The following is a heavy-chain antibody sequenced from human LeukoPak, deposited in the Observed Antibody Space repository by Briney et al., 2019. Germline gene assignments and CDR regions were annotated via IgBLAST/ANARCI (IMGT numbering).Heavy chain of an antibody. CDR2: IIGSDGST. V-gene: IGHV3-23*01. D-gene: IGHD3/OR15-3a*01. CDR1: GFTFSSYV. Sequence: PGGSLRLSCAASGFTFSSYVMSWVRQAPGKGLEWVSGIIGSDGSTYYADSVKGRFTISRDNSKNTLYLQMNSLRVEDTAVYYCAKDRWTGSPGNFDYWGQGTLVTVSS. CDR3: AKDRWTGSPGNFDY. J-gene: IGHJ4*02.